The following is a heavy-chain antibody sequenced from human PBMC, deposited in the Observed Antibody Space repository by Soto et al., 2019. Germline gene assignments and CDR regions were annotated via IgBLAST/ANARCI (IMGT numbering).Heavy chain of an antibody. CDR3: ARLLPAAHIYGMDV. D-gene: IGHD6-25*01. CDR1: GGSISSGGYS. J-gene: IGHJ6*04. V-gene: IGHV4-30-2*01. Sequence: QLQLQESGSGLVKPSQTLSLTCAVSGGSISSGGYSWSWIRQPPGKGLEWIGYIYHSGSTYYNPSLKSRVTISVDRSKNQFSLTLSSVTAADTAVYYCARLLPAAHIYGMDVWGKGTTVTVSS. CDR2: IYHSGST.